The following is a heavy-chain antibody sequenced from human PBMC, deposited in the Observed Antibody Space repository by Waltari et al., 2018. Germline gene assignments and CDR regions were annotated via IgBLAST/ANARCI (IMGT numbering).Heavy chain of an antibody. CDR2: MNPNSGKT. V-gene: IGHV1-8*01. CDR3: ARALISGAFYYYYGMDV. CDR1: GYTFTSYD. Sequence: QVQLVQSGAEVKKPGASVKVSCKASGYTFTSYDINWVRQATGQGLEWVGWMNPNSGKTGYAKKFQGRVTMTSNTSTSTASMELSSLRSEDTAVYYCARALISGAFYYYYGMDVWGQGTTVTVSS. J-gene: IGHJ6*02. D-gene: IGHD2-8*01.